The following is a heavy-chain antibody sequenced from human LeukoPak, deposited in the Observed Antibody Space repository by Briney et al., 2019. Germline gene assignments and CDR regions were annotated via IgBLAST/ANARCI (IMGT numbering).Heavy chain of an antibody. CDR3: AKESGSYYAEMGFLDY. D-gene: IGHD1-26*01. V-gene: IGHV3-23*01. CDR1: GFTFSSYA. Sequence: PGGSLRLSCAASGFTFSSYAMSWVRQAPGKGLEWVSAISGSGGSTYYADSVKGRFTISRDNSKNTLYLQMNSLRAEDTAVYYCAKESGSYYAEMGFLDYWGQGTLVTVSS. J-gene: IGHJ4*02. CDR2: ISGSGGST.